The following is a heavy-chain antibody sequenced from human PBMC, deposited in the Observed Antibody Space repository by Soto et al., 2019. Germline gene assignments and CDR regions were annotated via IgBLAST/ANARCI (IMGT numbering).Heavy chain of an antibody. CDR2: IIPIFGTA. J-gene: IGHJ4*02. CDR3: ASSKMATKTELPPNYFDY. CDR1: GGTFSNSA. V-gene: IGHV1-69*06. Sequence: QVQLVQSGAEVMKPGSSVKVSCKPSGGTFSNSAISWVRQAPGQGLEWMGGIIPIFGTANYAQKFQGRVTITAEKSTSTAYMELSSLRSDDTAVYYCASSKMATKTELPPNYFDYWGQGTLVPVSS. D-gene: IGHD5-12*01.